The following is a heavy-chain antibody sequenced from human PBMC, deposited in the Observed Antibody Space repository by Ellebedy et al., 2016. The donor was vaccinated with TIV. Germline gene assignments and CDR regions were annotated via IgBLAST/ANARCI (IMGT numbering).Heavy chain of an antibody. Sequence: ASVKVSCKASGFNFTSYYLHWVRQAPGQGLEWMAIINPGSGRTSFAQSFQGRVTMTRDTSTSTVYMELISLRSEDTAVYYCARDLAMVTYYYYGMDVWGLGTTVTVSS. D-gene: IGHD5-18*01. CDR3: ARDLAMVTYYYYGMDV. V-gene: IGHV1-46*01. J-gene: IGHJ6*02. CDR1: GFNFTSYY. CDR2: INPGSGRT.